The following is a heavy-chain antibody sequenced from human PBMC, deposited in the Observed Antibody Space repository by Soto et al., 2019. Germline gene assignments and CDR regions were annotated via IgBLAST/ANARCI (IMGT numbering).Heavy chain of an antibody. D-gene: IGHD3-10*01. J-gene: IGHJ6*04. CDR2: ISGSGGTT. CDR1: GLTFRSYD. Sequence: EVQLLESGGGLEQPGGSLRLSCAASGLTFRSYDMTWVRQAPGKGLEWVSSISGSGGTTYYADSVKGRFTISRDNSENTLYLQSNSLRPEDTAVYYCARSGGWFGESRMDVWGKGTTVTVSS. V-gene: IGHV3-23*01. CDR3: ARSGGWFGESRMDV.